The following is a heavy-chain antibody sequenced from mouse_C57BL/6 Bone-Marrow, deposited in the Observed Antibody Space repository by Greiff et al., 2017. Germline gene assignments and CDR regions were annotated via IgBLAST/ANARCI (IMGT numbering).Heavy chain of an antibody. Sequence: QVQLQPPGAELVMPGASVKLSCKASGYTFTSYWMHWVKQRPGQGLEWIGELDPSDSYTNYNQKFKGKSTLTVDKSSSTAYMQLSSLTSEDSAVYYCSRDGSSGYGFAYWGQGTLVTVSA. CDR1: GYTFTSYW. V-gene: IGHV1-69*01. CDR2: LDPSDSYT. J-gene: IGHJ3*01. CDR3: SRDGSSGYGFAY. D-gene: IGHD3-2*02.